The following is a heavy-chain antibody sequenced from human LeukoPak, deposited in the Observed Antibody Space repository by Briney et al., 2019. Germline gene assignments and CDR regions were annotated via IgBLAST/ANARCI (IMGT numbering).Heavy chain of an antibody. V-gene: IGHV3-15*01. CDR2: IKSKIAGGTT. D-gene: IGHD1-1*01. Sequence: GGSLRLSCAASGFXFSNAWISWVRQAPGKGLEWVGRIKSKIAGGTTGYAVPVKGRFTISRDDSKKTLYLQMNSLKTEDTAVYYCTTLDQGAFDIWGQGTMVTVSS. CDR3: TTLDQGAFDI. CDR1: GFXFSNAW. J-gene: IGHJ3*02.